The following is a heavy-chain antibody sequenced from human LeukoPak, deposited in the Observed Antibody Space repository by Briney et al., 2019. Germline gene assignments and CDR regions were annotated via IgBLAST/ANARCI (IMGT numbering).Heavy chain of an antibody. CDR1: GGSISSYY. CDR2: IYYSGST. J-gene: IGHJ6*02. V-gene: IGHV4-59*12. Sequence: PSETLSLTCTVSGGSISSYYWSWIRQPPGKGLEWIGYIYYSGSTNYNPSLKSRVTISVDGSKNQFSLKLSSVTAADTAVYYCARVAGAPRYYYYYGMDVWGQGTTVTVSS. D-gene: IGHD1-26*01. CDR3: ARVAGAPRYYYYYGMDV.